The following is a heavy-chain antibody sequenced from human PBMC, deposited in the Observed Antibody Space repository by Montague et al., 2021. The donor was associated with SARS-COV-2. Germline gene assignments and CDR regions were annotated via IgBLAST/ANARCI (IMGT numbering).Heavy chain of an antibody. V-gene: IGHV3-30*04. CDR3: AGSLSYGPPYGMDV. D-gene: IGHD5-18*01. J-gene: IGHJ6*02. CDR1: GFTFSSYA. CDR2: ISYDGSNK. Sequence: SLRLSCAASGFTFSSYAMHWVRQAPGKGLEWVAVISYDGSNKYYADSMKGRFTISRDNSKNTLYLQMNSLRAEDTAVYYCAGSLSYGPPYGMDVWGQGTTVTVSS.